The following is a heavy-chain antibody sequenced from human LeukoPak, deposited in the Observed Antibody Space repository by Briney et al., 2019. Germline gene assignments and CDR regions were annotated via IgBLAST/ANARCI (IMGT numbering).Heavy chain of an antibody. J-gene: IGHJ4*02. Sequence: ASVKVSCKASGYTFTVYYIHWVRQAPAQALEWMGRINPNSGGTSYAQKFQGRVTVTRDTSITTAYMELSRLRSDDTPVYYCAREPYYGDFALPDYWGQGTLVTVSS. CDR1: GYTFTVYY. V-gene: IGHV1-2*02. CDR3: AREPYYGDFALPDY. CDR2: INPNSGGT. D-gene: IGHD4-17*01.